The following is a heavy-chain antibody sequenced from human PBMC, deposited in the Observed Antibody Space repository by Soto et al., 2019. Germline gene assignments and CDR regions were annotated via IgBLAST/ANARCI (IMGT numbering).Heavy chain of an antibody. CDR1: GFTFSTRA. V-gene: IGHV3-23*01. D-gene: IGHD4-17*01. CDR2: IVGSGDE. CDR3: AKDAVYDDGVWLPDY. Sequence: EVQLLESGGGLVQPGGSLRLSCVASGFTFSTRAMMWVRQAPGKGLEWVSGIVGSGDEFHADSVKGRFTISKDNSKNTLYLQLNGLRAEDTAVYFCAKDAVYDDGVWLPDYWGQGTLVTVSS. J-gene: IGHJ4*02.